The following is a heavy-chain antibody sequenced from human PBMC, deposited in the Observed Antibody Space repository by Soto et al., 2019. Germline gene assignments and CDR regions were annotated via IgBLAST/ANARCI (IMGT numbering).Heavy chain of an antibody. CDR1: GFSLTTSGVG. D-gene: IGHD3-10*01. V-gene: IGHV2-5*02. J-gene: IGHJ6*02. CDR2: IYGVDDK. Sequence: QITLKESGPTLVKPTQTLTLTCTFSGFSLTTSGVGVGWIRQPPGKALEWLALIYGVDDKRYSPSLKSRLTITWDTSQNQVVLTMTNMDPVDTATYYCAHRHYYGSGNLGMDVWGQGTTVTVSS. CDR3: AHRHYYGSGNLGMDV.